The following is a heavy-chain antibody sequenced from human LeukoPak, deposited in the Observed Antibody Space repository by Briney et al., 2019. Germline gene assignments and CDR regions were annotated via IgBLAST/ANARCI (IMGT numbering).Heavy chain of an antibody. CDR1: GGSFSGYY. D-gene: IGHD6-13*01. CDR3: ARAPAAAGTIDY. CDR2: INHSGST. J-gene: IGHJ4*02. Sequence: KPSETLSLTCAVYGGSFSGYYWSWIRQPPGKGLEWIGEINHSGSTNYNPSLKSRVTISVDTSKNQFSLKLSSVTAADTAVYYCARAPAAAGTIDYWGQGTLVTVSS. V-gene: IGHV4-34*01.